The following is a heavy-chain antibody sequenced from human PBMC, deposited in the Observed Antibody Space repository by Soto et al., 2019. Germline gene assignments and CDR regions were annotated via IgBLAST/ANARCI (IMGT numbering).Heavy chain of an antibody. CDR1: GFTFSSYA. CDR2: ISYDGSNK. V-gene: IGHV3-30-3*01. Sequence: GGSLRLSCAASGFTFSSYAMHWVRQAPGKGLEWVAVISYDGSNKYYADSVKGRFTISRDNSKNTLYLQMNSLRAEDTAVYYCARDRGMVRGVITFFFDYWGQGTLVTVSS. CDR3: ARDRGMVRGVITFFFDY. D-gene: IGHD3-10*01. J-gene: IGHJ4*02.